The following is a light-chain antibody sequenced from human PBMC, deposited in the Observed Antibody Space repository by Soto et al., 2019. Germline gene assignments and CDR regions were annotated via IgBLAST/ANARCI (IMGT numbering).Light chain of an antibody. J-gene: IGLJ1*01. Sequence: QSALTQPASVSGSPGQSITISCTGTRSDVGGYNYVSWYQQHPGKAPKLMIYEVSNRPSGVSNRFSGSKSGNTASLTISGRQAEDEADYYCSSYTSSSTLGVFGTGTKVTVL. CDR1: RSDVGGYNY. CDR3: SSYTSSSTLGV. V-gene: IGLV2-14*01. CDR2: EVS.